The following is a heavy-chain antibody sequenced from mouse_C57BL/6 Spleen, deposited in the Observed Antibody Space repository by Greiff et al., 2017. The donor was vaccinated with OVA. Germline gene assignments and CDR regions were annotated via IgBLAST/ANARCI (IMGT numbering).Heavy chain of an antibody. D-gene: IGHD2-5*01. V-gene: IGHV3-6*01. CDR2: ISYDGSN. CDR3: ARDDSNYPFAY. Sequence: EVKLMESGPGLVKPSQSLSLTCSVTGYSITSGYYWNWIRQFPGNKLEWMGYISYDGSNNYNPSLKNRISITRDTSKNQFFLKLNSVTTEDTATYYCARDDSNYPFAYWGQGTLVTVSA. J-gene: IGHJ3*01. CDR1: GYSITSGYY.